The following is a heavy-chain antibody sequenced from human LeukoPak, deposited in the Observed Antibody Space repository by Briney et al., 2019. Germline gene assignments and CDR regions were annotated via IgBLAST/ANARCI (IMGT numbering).Heavy chain of an antibody. CDR3: ARDPDCSSTSRYSFDP. V-gene: IGHV1-69*04. Sequence: GASVKVSCKASGGTFSSHTISWVRQAPGQGLEWMGRIIPILGIANYAQKFQGRVTITADKSTSTAYMELSSLRSEDTAVYYCARDPDCSSTSRYSFDPWGQGTLVTVSS. CDR1: GGTFSSHT. J-gene: IGHJ5*02. CDR2: IIPILGIA. D-gene: IGHD2-2*01.